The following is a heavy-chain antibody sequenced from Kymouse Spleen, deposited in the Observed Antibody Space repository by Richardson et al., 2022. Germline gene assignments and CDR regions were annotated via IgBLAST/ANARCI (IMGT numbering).Heavy chain of an antibody. J-gene: IGHJ4*02. CDR1: GGSISSSSYY. Sequence: QLQLQESGPGLVKPSETLSLTCTVSGGSISSSSYYWGWIRQPPGKGLEWIGSIYYSGSTYYNPSLKSRVTISVDTSKNQFSLKLSSVTAADTAVYYCARLEWELLRFDYWGQGTLVTVSS. V-gene: IGHV4-39*01. D-gene: IGHD1-26*01. CDR3: ARLEWELLRFDY. CDR2: IYYSGST.